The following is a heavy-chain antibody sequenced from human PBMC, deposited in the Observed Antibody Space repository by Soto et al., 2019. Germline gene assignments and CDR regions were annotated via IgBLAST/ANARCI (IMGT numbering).Heavy chain of an antibody. D-gene: IGHD2-2*01. CDR2: IILILGIA. J-gene: IGHJ5*02. CDR3: ARGIVVVPANNWFDP. V-gene: IGHV1-69*02. Sequence: QVQLVQSGAEVKKPGSSVKVSCKASGGTFSSYTISWVRQAPGQGLEWMGRIILILGIANYAQKFQGRVTITADKPTSTAYMELRSLRSEDTAVYYCARGIVVVPANNWFDPWGQGTLVTVSS. CDR1: GGTFSSYT.